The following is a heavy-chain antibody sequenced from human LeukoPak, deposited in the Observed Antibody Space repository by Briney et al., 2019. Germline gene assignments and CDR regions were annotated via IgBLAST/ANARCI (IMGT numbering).Heavy chain of an antibody. CDR3: ARDRPTWKFEVDYFDY. CDR1: GGTLSDYA. V-gene: IGHV1-69*10. J-gene: IGHJ4*02. Sequence: SVKVSCKASGGTLSDYAISWVRQAPGQGLERMGRIIPALGVPNYAQQFQGRVTITADESTNTAYMEMRGLRSEDTAVYYCARDRPTWKFEVDYFDYWGQGTLVIVSS. CDR2: IIPALGVP. D-gene: IGHD1-1*01.